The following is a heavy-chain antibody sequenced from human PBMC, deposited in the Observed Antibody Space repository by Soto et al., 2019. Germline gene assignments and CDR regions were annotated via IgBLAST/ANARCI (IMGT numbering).Heavy chain of an antibody. CDR3: ARDPNWNYEESAFDI. CDR2: ISSSGSTI. V-gene: IGHV3-48*03. Sequence: GGSLRLSCAASGFTFSSYGMNWVRQAPGKGLEWVSYISSSGSTIYYADSVKGRFTISRDNAKNSLYLQMYSLRAEDTAVYYCARDPNWNYEESAFDIWGQGTMVTVSS. J-gene: IGHJ3*02. D-gene: IGHD1-7*01. CDR1: GFTFSSYG.